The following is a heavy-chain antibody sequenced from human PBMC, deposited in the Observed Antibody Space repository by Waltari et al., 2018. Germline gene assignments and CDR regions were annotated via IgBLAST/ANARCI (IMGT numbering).Heavy chain of an antibody. Sequence: QVQLVQSGAEVKKPGSSVKVSCKASGGTFSSYAISWVRQAPGQGLEWRGGIIPIFGTANYAQKVQGRVTITADESTSTAYMELSSLRSEDTAVYYCARVGAARGYYYYYYMDVWGKGTTVTVSS. V-gene: IGHV1-69*12. CDR3: ARVGAARGYYYYYYMDV. D-gene: IGHD6-6*01. CDR2: IIPIFGTA. J-gene: IGHJ6*03. CDR1: GGTFSSYA.